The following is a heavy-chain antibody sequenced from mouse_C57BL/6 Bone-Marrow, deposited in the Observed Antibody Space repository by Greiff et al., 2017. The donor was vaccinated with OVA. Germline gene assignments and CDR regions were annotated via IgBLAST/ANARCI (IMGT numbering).Heavy chain of an antibody. Sequence: EVQLVESGGGLVKPGGSLKLSCAASGFTFSSYAMSWVRQTTEKRLEWVATISDGGSYTYYPDNAKGRFTISRDNAKNNLYLQMSHLKSEDTAMYYCASDVIIYDGYYAFAYWGQGTLVTVSA. V-gene: IGHV5-4*01. CDR1: GFTFSSYA. CDR2: ISDGGSYT. J-gene: IGHJ3*01. D-gene: IGHD2-3*01. CDR3: ASDVIIYDGYYAFAY.